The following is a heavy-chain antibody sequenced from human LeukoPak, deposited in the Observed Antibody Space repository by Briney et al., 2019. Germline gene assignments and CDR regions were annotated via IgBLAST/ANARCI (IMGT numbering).Heavy chain of an antibody. CDR1: GFTFSSYA. V-gene: IGHV3-23*01. CDR2: ISVSRTIT. D-gene: IGHD1-1*01. Sequence: GGSLRLSCAASGFTFSSYAMSWVRQAPGTGLEWVSAISVSRTITYYADSVKGRFTISRDNAKNSLYLQMNSLRAEDTAVYYCAREAQVPSRVRRNWFDPWGQGTLVTVSS. CDR3: AREAQVPSRVRRNWFDP. J-gene: IGHJ5*02.